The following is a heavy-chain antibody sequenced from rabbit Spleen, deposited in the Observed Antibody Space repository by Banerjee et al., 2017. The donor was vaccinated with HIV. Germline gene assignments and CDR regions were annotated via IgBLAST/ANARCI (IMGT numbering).Heavy chain of an antibody. D-gene: IGHD8-1*01. J-gene: IGHJ6*01. CDR2: IDAGSSGST. Sequence: QSLEESGGGLVKPGASLTLTCKASGFSFSSGYDMCWVRQAPGKGLEWIACIDAGSSGSTYYANWAKGRVTISRTSSTTVTLQMTSLTAADTATYFCARDTGSSFSSYGMDLWGQGTLVTVS. CDR1: GFSFSSGYD. V-gene: IGHV1S40*01. CDR3: ARDTGSSFSSYGMDL.